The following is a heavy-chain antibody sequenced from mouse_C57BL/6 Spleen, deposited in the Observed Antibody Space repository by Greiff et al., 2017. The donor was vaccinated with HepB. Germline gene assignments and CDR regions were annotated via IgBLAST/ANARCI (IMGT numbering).Heavy chain of an antibody. J-gene: IGHJ4*01. D-gene: IGHD2-4*01. CDR3: AGSPYDYDSYAMDY. CDR1: GYTFTSYW. CDR2: IDPNSGGT. Sequence: VQLQQSGAELVKPGASVKLSCKASGYTFTSYWMHWVKQRPGRGLEWIGRIDPNSGGTKYNEKFKSKATLTVDKPSSTAYMQLSSLTSEDAAVYYGAGSPYDYDSYAMDYWGQGASVTVSS. V-gene: IGHV1-72*01.